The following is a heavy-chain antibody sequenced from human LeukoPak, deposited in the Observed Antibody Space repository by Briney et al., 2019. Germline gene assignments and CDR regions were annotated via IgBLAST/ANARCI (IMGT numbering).Heavy chain of an antibody. Sequence: SETLSLTCTVSGGSISSSSYYWGWIRQPPGKGLEWIGSIYYSGSTNYNPSLKSRVTISVDTSKNQFSLKLSSVTAADTAVYYCARSYSRDILTGGWGQGTLVTVSS. CDR1: GGSISSSSYY. CDR2: IYYSGST. V-gene: IGHV4-39*07. CDR3: ARSYSRDILTGG. J-gene: IGHJ4*02. D-gene: IGHD3-9*01.